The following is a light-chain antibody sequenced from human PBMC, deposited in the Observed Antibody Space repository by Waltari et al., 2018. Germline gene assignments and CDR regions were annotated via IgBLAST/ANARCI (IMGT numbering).Light chain of an antibody. CDR3: MQGTHWPYT. V-gene: IGKV2-30*02. CDR2: KVS. J-gene: IGKJ2*01. CDR1: QSLVHSDGHTY. Sequence: DVVPTQSPLSLPATLGRSASFSCTSRQSLVHSDGHTYLTWFHQSPGQSPRRLIYKVSNRDSGVPDRFSGSGSGTYFTLKISRVEAEDVGIYYCMQGTHWPYTFGQGTKLEI.